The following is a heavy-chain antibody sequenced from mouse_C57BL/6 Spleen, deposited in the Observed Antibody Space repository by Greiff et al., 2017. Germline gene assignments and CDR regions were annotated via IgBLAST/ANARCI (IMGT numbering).Heavy chain of an antibody. Sequence: QVQLQQPGAELVKPGASVKLSCKASGYTFTSYWMHWVKQRPGQGLEWIGMIHPNSGSTNYNEKFKSKATLTVDKSSGTAYMQLSSLTSEDSAVYYCARLGVRAGDYYAMDYWGQGTSVTVSS. CDR1: GYTFTSYW. CDR2: IHPNSGST. D-gene: IGHD3-3*01. J-gene: IGHJ4*01. V-gene: IGHV1-64*01. CDR3: ARLGVRAGDYYAMDY.